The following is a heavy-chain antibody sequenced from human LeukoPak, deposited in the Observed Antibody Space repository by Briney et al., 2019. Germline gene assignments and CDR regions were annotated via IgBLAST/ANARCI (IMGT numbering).Heavy chain of an antibody. Sequence: PSETLSLTCTVSGASISSSYWSWIRQPPGKGLEYIGFIYYTGNTNYNPSLKSRVTLSLDTSKNQFSLRLSSVTAADTAVYYCARLDWSNWCFDLWGRGTLVIVSS. D-gene: IGHD3/OR15-3a*01. V-gene: IGHV4-59*08. CDR1: GASISSSY. J-gene: IGHJ2*01. CDR2: IYYTGNT. CDR3: ARLDWSNWCFDL.